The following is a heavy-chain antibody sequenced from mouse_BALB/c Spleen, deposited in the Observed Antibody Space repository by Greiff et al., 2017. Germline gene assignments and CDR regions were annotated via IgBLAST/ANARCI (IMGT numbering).Heavy chain of an antibody. Sequence: DVMLVESGGGLVQPGGSRKLSCAASGFTFSSFGMHWVRQAPEKGLEWVAYISSGSSTIYYADTVKGRFTISRDNPKNTLFLQMTSLRSEDTAMYYCAGGGASAMDYWGQGTSVTVSS. CDR2: ISSGSSTI. CDR1: GFTFSSFG. CDR3: AGGGASAMDY. V-gene: IGHV5-17*02. J-gene: IGHJ4*01.